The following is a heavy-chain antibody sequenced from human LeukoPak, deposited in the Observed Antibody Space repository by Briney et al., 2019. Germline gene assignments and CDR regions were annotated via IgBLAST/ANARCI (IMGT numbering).Heavy chain of an antibody. D-gene: IGHD6-6*01. CDR2: INPNSGGT. J-gene: IGHJ4*02. CDR3: ARRSTSSSSLDY. V-gene: IGHV1-2*02. Sequence: ASVKVSCKASGYTFTGYYMHWVRQAPGQGLEWMGWINPNSGGTNYAQKFQGRVTMTRDTSISTAYMEVSRLRSDDTAVYYCARRSTSSSSLDYWGQGTLVTVSS. CDR1: GYTFTGYY.